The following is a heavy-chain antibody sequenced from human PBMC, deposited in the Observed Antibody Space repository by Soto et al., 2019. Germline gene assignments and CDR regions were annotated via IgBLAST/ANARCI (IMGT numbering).Heavy chain of an antibody. CDR1: GGSISSGGYY. J-gene: IGHJ4*02. V-gene: IGHV4-31*03. Sequence: PSETLSLTCTVSGGSISSGGYYWSWIRQHPGKGLEWIGYIYYSGSTYYNPSLKSRVTISVDTSKNQFSLKLSSVTAADTAVYYCARVRASSSWYGTNDYFDYWGQGTLVTVSS. D-gene: IGHD6-13*01. CDR2: IYYSGST. CDR3: ARVRASSSWYGTNDYFDY.